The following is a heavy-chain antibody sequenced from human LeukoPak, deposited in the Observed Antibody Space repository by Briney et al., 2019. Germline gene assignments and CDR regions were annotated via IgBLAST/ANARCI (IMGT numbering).Heavy chain of an antibody. CDR3: AGREEYSGYESYFDY. CDR2: IYYSGST. J-gene: IGHJ4*02. D-gene: IGHD5-12*01. CDR1: GYSISGSNYF. Sequence: SATLSLTCSVSGYSISGSNYFWGWIRQPPGKGLEWIGSIYYSGSTYYNPSLESRVTISVDTSKNQFSLKLSSVTAADTAVYFCAGREEYSGYESYFDYWGQGTLVTVSS. V-gene: IGHV4-39*01.